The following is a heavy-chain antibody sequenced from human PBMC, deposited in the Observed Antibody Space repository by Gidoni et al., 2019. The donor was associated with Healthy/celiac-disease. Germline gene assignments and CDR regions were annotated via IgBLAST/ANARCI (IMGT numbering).Heavy chain of an antibody. J-gene: IGHJ5*02. CDR3: ARAVDYYDSSGYPSGWFDP. Sequence: QVQLVQSGAEVKKPGSSVKVSCKASGGTFSSYAISWVRQAPGQGLEWMGRIIPIFGIANYAQKFQGRVTITADKSTSTAYMELSSLRSEDTAVYYCARAVDYYDSSGYPSGWFDPWGQGTLVTVSS. CDR2: IIPIFGIA. CDR1: GGTFSSYA. V-gene: IGHV1-69*04. D-gene: IGHD3-22*01.